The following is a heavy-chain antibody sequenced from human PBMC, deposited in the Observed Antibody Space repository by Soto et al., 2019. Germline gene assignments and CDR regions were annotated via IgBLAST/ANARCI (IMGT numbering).Heavy chain of an antibody. Sequence: LRLSCAASGFTFSSYGMTWVRQAPGKGLEWVSFSSATGAGTYYADSVKGRFTISRDNSKNTLYLQMTSLRADDTAVYYCARDRRAGGNYGFYSDFWGQGALVTVSS. CDR3: ARDRRAGGNYGFYSDF. J-gene: IGHJ4*02. CDR2: SSATGAGT. CDR1: GFTFSSYG. V-gene: IGHV3-23*01. D-gene: IGHD1-7*01.